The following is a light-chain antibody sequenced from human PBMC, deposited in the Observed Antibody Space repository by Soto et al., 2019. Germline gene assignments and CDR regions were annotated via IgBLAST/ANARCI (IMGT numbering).Light chain of an antibody. CDR2: KAS. Sequence: DIQMTQSPSTLSGSVGDRVTITFRASQTISSWLAWYQQKPGKAPKLLIYKASTLKSGVPARFSGSGSGTEFTLTISSLQSEDFAVYYCQQYNDWPPLTFGGGTKVDI. J-gene: IGKJ4*01. V-gene: IGKV1-5*03. CDR3: QQYNDWPPLT. CDR1: QTISSW.